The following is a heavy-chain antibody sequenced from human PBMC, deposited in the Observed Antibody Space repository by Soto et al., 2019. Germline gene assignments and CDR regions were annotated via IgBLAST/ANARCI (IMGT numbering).Heavy chain of an antibody. J-gene: IGHJ5*02. D-gene: IGHD6-13*01. CDR1: GGSMISYY. CDR3: ARAKAPLYSSSWYWFDP. V-gene: IGHV4-59*08. CDR2: IYYAGST. Sequence: SETLSLTCTVSGGSMISYYWSWIRQPPGRGLEWIGFIYYAGSTKYNPSLNSRVTISVDTSKNQFSLTVTSVTAADTAVYYCARAKAPLYSSSWYWFDPWGQGTLVTVSS.